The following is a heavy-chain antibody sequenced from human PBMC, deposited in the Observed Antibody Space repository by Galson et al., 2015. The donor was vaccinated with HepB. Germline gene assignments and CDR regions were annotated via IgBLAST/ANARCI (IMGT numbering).Heavy chain of an antibody. J-gene: IGHJ6*02. V-gene: IGHV3-33*01. CDR1: GFTFSSYG. Sequence: SLRLSCAASGFTFSSYGMHWVRQAPGKGLEWVAVIWYDGSNKYYADSVKGRFTISRDNSKNTLYLQMNSLRAEDTAVYYCARGETWIQPPYYYHYGMDVWGQGTTVTVSS. CDR2: IWYDGSNK. CDR3: ARGETWIQPPYYYHYGMDV. D-gene: IGHD5-18*01.